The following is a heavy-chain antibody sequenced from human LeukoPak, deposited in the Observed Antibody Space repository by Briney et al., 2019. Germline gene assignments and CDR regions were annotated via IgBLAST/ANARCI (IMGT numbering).Heavy chain of an antibody. CDR2: ISGSGGNT. CDR3: AKGGGLRAGGSYRIDY. J-gene: IGHJ4*02. D-gene: IGHD3-16*02. CDR1: GFTFSSYA. V-gene: IGHV3-23*01. Sequence: PGGSLRLSCAASGFTFSSYAMSWVRQAPGKGLEWVSSISGSGGNTNYADSEQGRFTFSRDNSKNTLYLQMNSLRAEDTAVYYCAKGGGLRAGGSYRIDYWGQGTLVTVSS.